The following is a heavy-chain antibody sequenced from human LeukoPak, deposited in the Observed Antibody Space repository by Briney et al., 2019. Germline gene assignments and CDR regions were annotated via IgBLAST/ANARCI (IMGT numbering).Heavy chain of an antibody. CDR1: GGSISSTNYY. Sequence: SETLSLTCTVPGGSISSTNYYWGWIRQPPGKGLEWIGSMYYNGSTYYNPSLKSRVTISVDTSKNQFSLKLRSVTAADTALYYCAVLLAGVSDGFDNAFDIWGQGTMVTVSS. CDR2: MYYNGST. D-gene: IGHD5-24*01. V-gene: IGHV4-39*07. CDR3: AVLLAGVSDGFDNAFDI. J-gene: IGHJ3*02.